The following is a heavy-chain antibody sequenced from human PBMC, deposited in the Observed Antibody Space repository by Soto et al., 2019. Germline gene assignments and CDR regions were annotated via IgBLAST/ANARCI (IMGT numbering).Heavy chain of an antibody. J-gene: IGHJ4*02. CDR1: GFIFSRYS. D-gene: IGHD1-26*01. CDR2: IGTSGSYI. CDR3: ARGSAFIGLDD. V-gene: IGHV3-21*01. Sequence: PGGSLRLSCAVSGFIFSRYSMNWVRQAPGKGLEWVSSIGTSGSYIYDTDSVKGRFTISRDNTKDSLYLQMNSLRAEDTAIYYWARGSAFIGLDDWXQGTLVTVSS.